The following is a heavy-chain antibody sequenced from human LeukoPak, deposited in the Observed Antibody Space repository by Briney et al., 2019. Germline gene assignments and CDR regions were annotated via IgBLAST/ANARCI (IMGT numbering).Heavy chain of an antibody. J-gene: IGHJ6*02. Sequence: GGSLRLSCAASGFTLSSYGMHWVRQAPGKGLEWVAVIWYDGSNKYYADSVKGRFTISRDNSKNTLYLQMNSLRAEDTAIFFCARERCIGTSCSRGLDVWGQGTTVTVSS. CDR3: ARERCIGTSCSRGLDV. V-gene: IGHV3-33*01. D-gene: IGHD2-2*01. CDR1: GFTLSSYG. CDR2: IWYDGSNK.